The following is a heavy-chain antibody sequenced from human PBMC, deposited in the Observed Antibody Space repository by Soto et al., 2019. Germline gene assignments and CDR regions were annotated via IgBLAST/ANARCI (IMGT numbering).Heavy chain of an antibody. CDR3: AREPRVLSY. V-gene: IGHV3-7*01. CDR2: MNPDGSQT. Sequence: GGSLRLSCVASGFTYSDYWMAWVRQVPGKGLEWVAYMNPDGSQTFYVDSVKGRFTISRDNAKNSLYLRITSLRVDDTALYYCAREPRVLSYWGQGTLVTVSS. J-gene: IGHJ1*01. D-gene: IGHD3-9*01. CDR1: GFTYSDYW.